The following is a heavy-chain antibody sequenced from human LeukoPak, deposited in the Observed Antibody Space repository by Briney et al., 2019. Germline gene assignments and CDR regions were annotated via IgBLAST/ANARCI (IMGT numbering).Heavy chain of an antibody. D-gene: IGHD3-3*01. CDR2: IYYSGST. CDR3: ARCGYYDFWSGPPYYFDY. J-gene: IGHJ4*02. CDR1: GGSISSYY. Sequence: SETLSLTCTVSGGSISSYYWSWIRQPPGKGLEWIGYIYYSGSTNYNPSLKSRVTISVDTSKNQFSLKLSSVTAADTAVYYCARCGYYDFWSGPPYYFDYWGQGTLVTVSS. V-gene: IGHV4-59*01.